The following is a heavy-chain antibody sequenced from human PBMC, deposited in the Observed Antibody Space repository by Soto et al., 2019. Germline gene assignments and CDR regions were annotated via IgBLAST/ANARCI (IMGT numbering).Heavy chain of an antibody. CDR2: IYYSGTT. D-gene: IGHD5-18*01. V-gene: IGHV4-31*03. Sequence: KTSETLSLTCTVSGDSISSGGYYWSWIRQHPGKGLEWIGFIYYSGTTYYNPSLQSRVTISIDTSKNQFSLNLSSVTAADTAVFYCARVRLPQYYFDSWGQGTLVTVSS. J-gene: IGHJ4*02. CDR1: GDSISSGGYY. CDR3: ARVRLPQYYFDS.